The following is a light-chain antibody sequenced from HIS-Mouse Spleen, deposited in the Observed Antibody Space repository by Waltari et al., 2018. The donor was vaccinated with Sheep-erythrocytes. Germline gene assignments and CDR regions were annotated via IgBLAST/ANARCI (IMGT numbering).Light chain of an antibody. CDR2: DVS. CDR3: CSYAGSYNHV. V-gene: IGLV2-11*01. Sequence: QSALTQPRSVSGSPGQSVTISCTGPSSDLGGYHYVSWYQQHPGKAPKLMIYDVSKRPSGVPDRFSGSKSGNTASLTISGLQAEDEADYYCCSYAGSYNHVFATGTKVTVL. J-gene: IGLJ1*01. CDR1: SSDLGGYHY.